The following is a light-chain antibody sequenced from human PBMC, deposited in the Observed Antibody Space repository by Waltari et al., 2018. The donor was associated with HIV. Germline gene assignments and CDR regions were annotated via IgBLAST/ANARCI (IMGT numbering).Light chain of an antibody. Sequence: HSVLTQSPSASGTPGQRGTISGSGSSSNIGSNYVYWSQQLPGTTPKRIIYKNNERPSGVPDRFSVSKSGTSASLAISGLRSEDEADYYCATWDAGLSGVFGGGTKLTVL. CDR2: KNN. CDR3: ATWDAGLSGV. J-gene: IGLJ3*02. CDR1: SSNIGSNY. V-gene: IGLV1-47*01.